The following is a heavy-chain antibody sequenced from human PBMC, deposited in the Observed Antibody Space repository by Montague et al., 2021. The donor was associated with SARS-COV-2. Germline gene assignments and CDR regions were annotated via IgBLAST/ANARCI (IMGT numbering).Heavy chain of an antibody. CDR1: GFTVSDNF. D-gene: IGHD6-19*01. CDR3: ARGESTGWYNYFDY. Sequence: SLRLSCAASGFTVSDNFMTWVRQAPGRGLEWVSIIYSDGNTYYTDSVRGRFTISRDYSKNTPFLQMNSLRLEDTAVYYCARGESTGWYNYFDYWGQGTLVTVSS. V-gene: IGHV3-66*02. CDR2: IYSDGNT. J-gene: IGHJ4*02.